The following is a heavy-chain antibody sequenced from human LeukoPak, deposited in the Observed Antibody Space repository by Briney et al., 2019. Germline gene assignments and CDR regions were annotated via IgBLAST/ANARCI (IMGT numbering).Heavy chain of an antibody. CDR3: ARANYDMLTGYYNSPNWFDP. J-gene: IGHJ5*02. Sequence: SVKVSCKASGGTFSSYAISWVRQAPGQGLEWMGEIIPIFGTANYAQKFQGRVTITTDESTSTAYMELSSLRSEDTAVYYCARANYDMLTGYYNSPNWFDPWGQGTLVTVSS. D-gene: IGHD3-9*01. V-gene: IGHV1-69*05. CDR2: IIPIFGTA. CDR1: GGTFSSYA.